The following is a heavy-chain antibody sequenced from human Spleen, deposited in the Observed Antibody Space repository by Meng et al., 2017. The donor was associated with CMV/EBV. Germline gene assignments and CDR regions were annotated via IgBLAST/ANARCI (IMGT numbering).Heavy chain of an antibody. D-gene: IGHD1-26*01. CDR2: IYTSGST. J-gene: IGHJ4*02. CDR1: GGSISSSSYY. CDR3: ATGSGDFDH. V-gene: IGHV4-39*07. Sequence: QLQLQESGPGLVKPSETLSLTCTVSGGSISSSSYYWGWIRQPPGKGLEWIGRIYTSGSTNYNPSLKSRVTMSVDTSKNQISLRLRSVTAADTAVYYCATGSGDFDHWGQGTLVTVSS.